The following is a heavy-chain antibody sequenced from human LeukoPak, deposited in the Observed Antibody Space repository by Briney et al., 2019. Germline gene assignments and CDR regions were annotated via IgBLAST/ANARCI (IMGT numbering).Heavy chain of an antibody. D-gene: IGHD2-21*02. CDR1: GGSISSSGYY. V-gene: IGHV4-39*01. Sequence: PSETLSLTCTVSGGSISSSGYYWGWIRQPPGKGLEWIGSVDYTGITSHSPSLKSRVTISVDTSKNQFSLKVSSVSAADTAVYYCARLAYCGGDCPPDYWGQGTLVTVSS. J-gene: IGHJ4*02. CDR2: VDYTGIT. CDR3: ARLAYCGGDCPPDY.